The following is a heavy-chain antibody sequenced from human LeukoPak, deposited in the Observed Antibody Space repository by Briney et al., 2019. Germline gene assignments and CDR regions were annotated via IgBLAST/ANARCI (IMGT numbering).Heavy chain of an antibody. CDR2: INPNSGGT. J-gene: IGHJ4*02. D-gene: IGHD6-19*01. CDR3: ARVIAVAGTAPDY. CDR1: GYTFTGYY. Sequence: ASVKVSCKASGYTFTGYYMHWVRQAPGQGLEWMGWINPNSGGTNYAQKFQGRVTMTRDTSISTAYMELSSLRSEDTAVYYCARVIAVAGTAPDYWGQGTLVTVSS. V-gene: IGHV1-2*02.